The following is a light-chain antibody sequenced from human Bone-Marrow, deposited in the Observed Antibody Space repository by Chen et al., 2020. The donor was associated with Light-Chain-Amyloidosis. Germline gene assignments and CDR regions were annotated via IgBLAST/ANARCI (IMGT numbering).Light chain of an antibody. CDR1: SGSIATNY. CDR3: QSYQGSSQGV. V-gene: IGLV6-57*01. CDR2: EDD. Sequence: NFVLTQLHSVAESPGNTVIISCTRSSGSIATNYVQWYQQRPGSSPTTVIYEDDKRPSGVPDRFSGSIDRSSNSASLTISGLKTEDAADYYCQSYQGSSQGVFGGGTKLTVL. J-gene: IGLJ3*02.